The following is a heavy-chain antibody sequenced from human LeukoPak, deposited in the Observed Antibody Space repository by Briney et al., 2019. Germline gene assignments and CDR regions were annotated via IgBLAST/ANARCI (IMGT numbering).Heavy chain of an antibody. Sequence: GASVKVSCKVSGYTLTELSMHWVRQAPGKGLEWMGGFDPEDGETIYAQKFQGRVTMTEDTSTDTAYMELSSLRSEDTAVYYCATVLSTSGGYSGYVYFGYWGQGTLGTVSS. J-gene: IGHJ4*02. V-gene: IGHV1-24*01. CDR2: FDPEDGET. CDR3: ATVLSTSGGYSGYVYFGY. D-gene: IGHD5-12*01. CDR1: GYTLTELS.